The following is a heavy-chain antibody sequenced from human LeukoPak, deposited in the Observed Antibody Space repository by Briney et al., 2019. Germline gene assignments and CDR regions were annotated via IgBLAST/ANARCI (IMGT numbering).Heavy chain of an antibody. CDR1: GFTFSSYS. V-gene: IGHV3-21*01. CDR3: VRGGPSTWF. CDR2: ISSSSSYI. D-gene: IGHD3-22*01. J-gene: IGHJ4*02. Sequence: GGSLRLSCAASGFTFSSYSMNWVRQAPGKGLEWVSSISSSSSYIYYADSVKGRFTISRDDAKNMLFLQMNSLRGEDTAVYHCVRGGPSTWFWGQGNMVTVSS.